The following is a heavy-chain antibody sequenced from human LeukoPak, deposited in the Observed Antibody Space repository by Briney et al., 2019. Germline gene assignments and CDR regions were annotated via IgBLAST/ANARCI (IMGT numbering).Heavy chain of an antibody. CDR2: VNPNSVDT. CDR1: GYSFNIYE. Sequence: ASVTVSFTTSGYSFNIYEINWVRQAPGQGLGWMGWVNPNSVDTDYAQKFPGRLTMTRNTSISTAYMELSGLRLEDTAVYYCSRAPRFDPWGQGTQVTVSS. CDR3: SRAPRFDP. J-gene: IGHJ5*02. V-gene: IGHV1-8*01.